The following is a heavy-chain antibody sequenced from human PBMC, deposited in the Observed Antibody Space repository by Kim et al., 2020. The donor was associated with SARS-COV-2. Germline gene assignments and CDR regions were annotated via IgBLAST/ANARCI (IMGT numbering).Heavy chain of an antibody. D-gene: IGHD3-3*01. J-gene: IGHJ3*02. CDR3: ARDGPRYDFWSGYYKGDAFDI. Sequence: SVKVSCKASGGTFSSYAISWVRQAPGQGLEWMGGIIPIFGTANYAQKFQGRVTITADESTSTAYMELSSLRSEDTAVYYCARDGPRYDFWSGYYKGDAFDIWGQGTMVTVSS. CDR1: GGTFSSYA. V-gene: IGHV1-69*13. CDR2: IIPIFGTA.